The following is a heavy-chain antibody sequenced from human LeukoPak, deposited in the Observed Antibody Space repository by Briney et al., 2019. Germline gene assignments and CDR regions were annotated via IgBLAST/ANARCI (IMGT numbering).Heavy chain of an antibody. Sequence: ASVKVSCKASGYTFINYGISWVRQAPGQGLEWMGWISVFNGNTKYAQKIQDRVTLTTDTSTSTAYMELRSLRSDDTAVYYCAREDGYYYDSSGLDYWGQGTLVTVSS. D-gene: IGHD3-22*01. CDR2: ISVFNGNT. CDR3: AREDGYYYDSSGLDY. J-gene: IGHJ4*02. CDR1: GYTFINYG. V-gene: IGHV1-18*04.